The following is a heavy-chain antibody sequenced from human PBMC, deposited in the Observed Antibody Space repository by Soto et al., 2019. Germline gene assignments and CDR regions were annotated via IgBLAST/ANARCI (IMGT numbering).Heavy chain of an antibody. CDR3: ARALEGDSSSEYFQH. Sequence: SETLSLTCTVSGGSVSSGSYYWSWIRQPPGKGLEWIGYIYYSGSTNYNPSLKSRVTISVDTSKNQFSLKLSSVTAADTAVYYCARALEGDSSSEYFQHWGQGTLVTVSS. CDR2: IYYSGST. J-gene: IGHJ1*01. CDR1: GGSVSSGSYY. D-gene: IGHD6-6*01. V-gene: IGHV4-61*01.